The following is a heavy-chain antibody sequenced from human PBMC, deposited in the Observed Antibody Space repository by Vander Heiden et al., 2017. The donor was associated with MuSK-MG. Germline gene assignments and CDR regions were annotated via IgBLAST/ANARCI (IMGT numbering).Heavy chain of an antibody. CDR1: GFTFGDYA. Sequence: EVQLVESGGGLVQPGRSLRLACAASGFTFGDYAIHWVRQAPGKGLEWVSGITWSSGTMGYADSVKGRFTISRDNAKSSLYLEMNSLRAEDTALYYCAKEGGSGYDLGWGYFDYWGQGTLVTVSS. J-gene: IGHJ4*02. CDR3: AKEGGSGYDLGWGYFDY. V-gene: IGHV3-9*01. D-gene: IGHD5-12*01. CDR2: ITWSSGTM.